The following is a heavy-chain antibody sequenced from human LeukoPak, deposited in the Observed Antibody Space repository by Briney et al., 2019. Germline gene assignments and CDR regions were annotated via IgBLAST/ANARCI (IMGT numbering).Heavy chain of an antibody. V-gene: IGHV3-21*01. Sequence: GGSLRLSCAASGFTFSSYSMNWVRQAPGKGLEWVSFISSSSSYIYYADSVKGRFTISRDNAKNSLYLQMNSLRAEDTAVYYCASALAGYCSGGSCYLARWGQGTLVTVSS. J-gene: IGHJ4*02. CDR2: ISSSSSYI. D-gene: IGHD2-15*01. CDR3: ASALAGYCSGGSCYLAR. CDR1: GFTFSSYS.